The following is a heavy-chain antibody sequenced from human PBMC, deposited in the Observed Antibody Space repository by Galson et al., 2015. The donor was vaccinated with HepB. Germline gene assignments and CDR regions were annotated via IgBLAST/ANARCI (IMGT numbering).Heavy chain of an antibody. J-gene: IGHJ4*02. CDR2: ISSDGSKI. CDR1: GFTFTSYG. D-gene: IGHD3-3*01. Sequence: SLRLSCAATGFTFTSYGMHWVRQSPGKGLEWVAVISSDGSKIYYEDSVKGRFSISRDNSKNTLHLQMNSLRAEDTAMYYCAKDLLEWQEGPAKWGQGTLVTASS. V-gene: IGHV3-30*18. CDR3: AKDLLEWQEGPAK.